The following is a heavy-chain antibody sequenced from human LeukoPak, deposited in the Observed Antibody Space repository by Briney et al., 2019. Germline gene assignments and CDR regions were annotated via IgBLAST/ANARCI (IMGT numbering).Heavy chain of an antibody. CDR3: VQWLVRH. CDR2: IKSKTDGGTT. V-gene: IGHV3-15*01. D-gene: IGHD6-19*01. J-gene: IGHJ4*02. CDR1: GFTFSNAW. Sequence: GESLKISCAASGFTFSNAWMSWVRQAPGKGLEWVGRIKSKTDGGTTDYAAPVKGRFTISRDDSKNTLYMQMNSLKTEDTAVYYCVQWLVRHWGQGTLVTVSS.